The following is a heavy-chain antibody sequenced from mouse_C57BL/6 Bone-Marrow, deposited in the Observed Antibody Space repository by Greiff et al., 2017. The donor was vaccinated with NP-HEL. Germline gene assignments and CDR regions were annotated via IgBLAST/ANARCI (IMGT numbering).Heavy chain of an antibody. CDR1: GFTFTDYY. V-gene: IGHV1-36*01. J-gene: IGHJ4*01. D-gene: IGHD1-1*01. Sequence: EVKLMESGPVLVKPGPSVKISCKASGFTFTDYYMHWVKQSHGKSLEWIGLVYPYNGGTSYNQKFKGKATLTVDTSSSTAYMELNSLTSEDSAVYYCAREGSITTVVATEAMDYWGQGTSVTVSS. CDR3: AREGSITTVVATEAMDY. CDR2: VYPYNGGT.